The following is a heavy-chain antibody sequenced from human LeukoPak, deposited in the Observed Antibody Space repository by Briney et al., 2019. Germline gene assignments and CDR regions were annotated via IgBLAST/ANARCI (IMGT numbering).Heavy chain of an antibody. CDR1: GDSISSYY. V-gene: IGHV4-59*08. CDR2: IYYSGST. Sequence: SETLSLTCTVSGDSISSYYWSWIRQPPGKGLKWIGYIYYSGSTNYNPSLKSRVTISVDTSKNQFSLKLSSVTAADTAVYYCARHLIAAAALDYWGQGTLVTVSS. D-gene: IGHD6-13*01. J-gene: IGHJ4*02. CDR3: ARHLIAAAALDY.